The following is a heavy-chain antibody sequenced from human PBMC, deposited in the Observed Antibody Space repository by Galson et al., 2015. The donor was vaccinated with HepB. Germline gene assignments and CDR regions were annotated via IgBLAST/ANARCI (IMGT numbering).Heavy chain of an antibody. CDR2: ISGDGTTT. D-gene: IGHD3-3*01. CDR3: AKNGYDFWSGFMDYFDY. J-gene: IGHJ4*02. V-gene: IGHV3-23*01. Sequence: SLRLSCAASRFTFSDFAMTWVRQAPGKGLEWVSSISGDGTTTYYADSVKGRLTISRDNSMNTLYLQMNTLRAEDTAVYYCAKNGYDFWSGFMDYFDYWGQGTLVTVSS. CDR1: RFTFSDFA.